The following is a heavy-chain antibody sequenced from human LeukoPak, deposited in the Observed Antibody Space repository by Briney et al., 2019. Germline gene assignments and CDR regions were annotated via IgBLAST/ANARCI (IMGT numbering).Heavy chain of an antibody. CDR3: AKDIWDYRDGTGQAL. V-gene: IGHV3-30*02. Sequence: PGGSLRLSCATSGFTFPNYGMLWVRQAPGKGLEWVAFIRYDGSNKYYADSVKGRFTVSRDNSRNTVFLQMNSLRAEDTAMYYCAKDIWDYRDGTGQALCGQGTLVTVSS. J-gene: IGHJ4*02. CDR2: IRYDGSNK. CDR1: GFTFPNYG. D-gene: IGHD1-7*01.